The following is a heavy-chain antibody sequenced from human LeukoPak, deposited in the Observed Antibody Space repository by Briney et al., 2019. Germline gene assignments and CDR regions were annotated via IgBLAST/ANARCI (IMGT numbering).Heavy chain of an antibody. D-gene: IGHD1-1*01. V-gene: IGHV3-66*01. CDR2: IYSGGST. CDR1: GFTVSSNY. J-gene: IGHJ4*02. Sequence: GGSLRLSCAASGFTVSSNYMSWVRQAPGKGLEWVSVIYSGGSTYYADSVKGRFTISRDNSKNTLYLQMNSLRAEDTAVYYCAKDGQLERRPYYFDYWGQGTLVTVSS. CDR3: AKDGQLERRPYYFDY.